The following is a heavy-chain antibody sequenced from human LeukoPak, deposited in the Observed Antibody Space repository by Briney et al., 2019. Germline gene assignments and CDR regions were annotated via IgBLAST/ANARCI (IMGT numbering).Heavy chain of an antibody. J-gene: IGHJ4*02. V-gene: IGHV1-18*01. D-gene: IGHD3-22*01. Sequence: ASVKVSCKASGYTFTTFGVTWVRQAPRQGLEWMGWISAYNGDTNYAQKFQGRFTMTTDTSTNTAYIELRSLRSDDTAVYYCAKVRAGNYYYDSSDYWGQGTLVTVSS. CDR2: ISAYNGDT. CDR1: GYTFTTFG. CDR3: AKVRAGNYYYDSSDY.